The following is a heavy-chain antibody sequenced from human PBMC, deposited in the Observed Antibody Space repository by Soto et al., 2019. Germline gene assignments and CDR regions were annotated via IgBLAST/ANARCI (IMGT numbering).Heavy chain of an antibody. V-gene: IGHV4-34*01. CDR3: ARGRYYGSGSYLHYYYYYGMDV. J-gene: IGHJ6*02. Sequence: SETLSLTCAVYGGSFSGYYWGWIRQPPGKGLEWIGEINHSGSTNYNPSLKSRVTISVDTSKNQFSLKLSSVTAADTAVYYCARGRYYGSGSYLHYYYYYGMDVWGQGTTVTVSS. CDR2: INHSGST. D-gene: IGHD3-10*01. CDR1: GGSFSGYY.